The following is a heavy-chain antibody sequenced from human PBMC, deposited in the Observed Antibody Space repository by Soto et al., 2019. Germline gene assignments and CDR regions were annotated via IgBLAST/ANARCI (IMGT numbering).Heavy chain of an antibody. J-gene: IGHJ3*02. V-gene: IGHV1-58*01. CDR2: IVVGSGNT. D-gene: IGHD3-10*01. CDR1: GFTFTSSA. Sequence: ASVKVSCKASGFTFTSSAVQWVRQARGQRLEWIGWIVVGSGNTNYAQKFQERVTITRDMSTSTAYMELSSLRSEDTAVYYCAADHNYGSGSYFAFDIWGQGTMVTVSS. CDR3: AADHNYGSGSYFAFDI.